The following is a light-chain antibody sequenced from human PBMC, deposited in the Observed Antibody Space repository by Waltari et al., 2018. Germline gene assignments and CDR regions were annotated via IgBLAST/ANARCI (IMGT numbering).Light chain of an antibody. Sequence: QSVLTQPPSASGTPGQRVTISCSGSSSNIGRNTVNWYQQLPGTAPKLLIYRNNPRPSGVPDRFSGSKSGTSASLAISGLQSEDEADYYCAAWDDSLNGPVFGGGTKLTVL. CDR3: AAWDDSLNGPV. V-gene: IGLV1-44*01. CDR2: RNN. CDR1: SSNIGRNT. J-gene: IGLJ2*01.